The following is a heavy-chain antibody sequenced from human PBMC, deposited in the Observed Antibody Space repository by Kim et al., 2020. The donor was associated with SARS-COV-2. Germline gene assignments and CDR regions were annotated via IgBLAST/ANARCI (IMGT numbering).Heavy chain of an antibody. CDR1: GGSISSGGYY. D-gene: IGHD4-17*01. CDR3: ARGDDDYGGNEPIGEYFDY. V-gene: IGHV4-31*03. Sequence: SETLSLTCTVSGGSISSGGYYWSWIRQHPGKGLEWIGYIYYSGSTYYNPSLKSRVTISVDTSKNQFSLKLSSVTAADTAVYYCARGDDDYGGNEPIGEYFDYWGQGTLVTVSS. CDR2: IYYSGST. J-gene: IGHJ4*02.